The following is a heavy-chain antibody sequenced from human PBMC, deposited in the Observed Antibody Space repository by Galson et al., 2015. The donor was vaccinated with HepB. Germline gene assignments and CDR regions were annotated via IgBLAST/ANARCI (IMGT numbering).Heavy chain of an antibody. CDR1: GFTFSNYG. Sequence: LRLSCAASGFTFSNYGMNWVRQAPGKGLEWVSYISRSSSIIYYADSVKGRFTISRDNAKNSLYLQMNSLRDEDTAVYYCARESPAYYDILTGYSYYYYAMDVWGQGTTVTVSS. J-gene: IGHJ6*02. CDR3: ARESPAYYDILTGYSYYYYAMDV. V-gene: IGHV3-48*02. D-gene: IGHD3-9*01. CDR2: ISRSSSII.